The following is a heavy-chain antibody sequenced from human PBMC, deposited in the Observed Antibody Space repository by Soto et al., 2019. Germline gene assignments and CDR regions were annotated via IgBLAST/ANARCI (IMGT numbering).Heavy chain of an antibody. CDR1: EYTFTNYG. V-gene: IGHV1-18*01. D-gene: IGHD3-10*01. J-gene: IGHJ5*02. CDR3: ARGVGSGSYYDQYNWFDP. CDR2: INVYNGNT. Sequence: QVQLVQSGDEVKKPGASVKVSCKASEYTFTNYGISWMRQAPGQQVEWMGWINVYNGNTKYAQKVQGRVTMTTDTSTSTAYMELRSLRSDDTAVYYCARGVGSGSYYDQYNWFDPWGQGTLVTVSS.